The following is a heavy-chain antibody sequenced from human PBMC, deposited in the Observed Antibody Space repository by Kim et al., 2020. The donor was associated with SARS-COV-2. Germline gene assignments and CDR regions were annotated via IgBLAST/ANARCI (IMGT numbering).Heavy chain of an antibody. Sequence: ASVKVSCKASGYTFTNYDINWVRQAPGQGLEWMGWMNPNSDDTDYAQKFQGRVIMTKNISTGTAYMELSSLKSDDTAVYFCARHAGVLWFGKLLRLQSHSYFGMDVWGQGTTVIVSS. V-gene: IGHV1-8*01. CDR1: GYTFTNYD. CDR2: MNPNSDDT. J-gene: IGHJ6*02. CDR3: ARHAGVLWFGKLLRLQSHSYFGMDV. D-gene: IGHD3-10*01.